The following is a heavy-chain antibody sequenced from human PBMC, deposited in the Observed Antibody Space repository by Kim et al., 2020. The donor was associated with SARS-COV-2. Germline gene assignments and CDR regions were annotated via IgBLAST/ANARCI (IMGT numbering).Heavy chain of an antibody. Sequence: SVKVSCKASGGTFSSYAISWVRQAPGQGLEWMGGIIPIFGTANYALKFQGRVTITADESTSTAYMELSSLRSEDTAVYYCARDIVVVAATPLEYGMDVWGQGTTVTVSS. CDR2: IIPIFGTA. V-gene: IGHV1-69*13. D-gene: IGHD2-15*01. CDR3: ARDIVVVAATPLEYGMDV. CDR1: GGTFSSYA. J-gene: IGHJ6*02.